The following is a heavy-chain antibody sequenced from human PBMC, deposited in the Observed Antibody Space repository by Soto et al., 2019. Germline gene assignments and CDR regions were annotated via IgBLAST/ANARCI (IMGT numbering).Heavy chain of an antibody. V-gene: IGHV1-46*01. CDR1: GYTCTGYH. J-gene: IGHJ4*02. Sequence: GASVKVSCKASGYTCTGYHVHGVRQSPGQGLELIGIINPSRGTTSYTQRFQGRVTMTRDTSASTVYMELSSLRSEDTAMYYCARDGSGYYYGSFDYWGQGTLVTVSS. CDR2: INPSRGTT. D-gene: IGHD3-22*01. CDR3: ARDGSGYYYGSFDY.